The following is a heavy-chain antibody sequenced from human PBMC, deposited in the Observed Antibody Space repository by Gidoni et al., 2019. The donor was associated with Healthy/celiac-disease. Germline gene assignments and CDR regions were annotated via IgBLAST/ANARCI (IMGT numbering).Heavy chain of an antibody. Sequence: QITLKESGPTLVKPTQTLTLTCTFSGISLSTSGVGVGWIRQPPGKALEWLALIYWNDDKRYSPSLKSRLTITKDPSKNQVVLTMTNMDPVDTATYYCAQKSPYYYDSSGYYGGYYFDYWGQGTLVTVSS. V-gene: IGHV2-5*01. D-gene: IGHD3-22*01. J-gene: IGHJ4*02. CDR1: GISLSTSGVG. CDR2: IYWNDDK. CDR3: AQKSPYYYDSSGYYGGYYFDY.